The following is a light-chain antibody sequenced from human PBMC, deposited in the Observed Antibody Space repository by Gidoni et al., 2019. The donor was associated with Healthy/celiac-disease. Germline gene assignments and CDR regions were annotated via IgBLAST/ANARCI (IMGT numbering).Light chain of an antibody. CDR2: DVS. Sequence: QSALTQPRSVSGSPGQSVPISCTGTSSDVGGYNYVSWYQQHPGKAPKLMIYDVSKRPSGVPDRFSGSKSGNTACLTISGLQAEDEADYYCCSYAGSYTFENWVFGGGTKLTVL. CDR1: SSDVGGYNY. V-gene: IGLV2-11*01. CDR3: CSYAGSYTFENWV. J-gene: IGLJ3*02.